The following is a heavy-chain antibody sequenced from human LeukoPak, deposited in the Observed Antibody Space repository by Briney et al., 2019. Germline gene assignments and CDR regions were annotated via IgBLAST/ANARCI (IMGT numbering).Heavy chain of an antibody. CDR3: TRPYTLGGVIGTLGY. CDR1: GFTFSGSA. CDR2: IRSKANSYAT. V-gene: IGHV3-73*01. D-gene: IGHD3-16*02. J-gene: IGHJ4*02. Sequence: GGSLKLSCAASGFTFSGSAMHWVRQASGKGLEWVGRIRSKANSYATAYAASVKGRFTISRDDSKNTAYLQMNSLKTEDTAVYYCTRPYTLGGVIGTLGYWGQGTLVTVSS.